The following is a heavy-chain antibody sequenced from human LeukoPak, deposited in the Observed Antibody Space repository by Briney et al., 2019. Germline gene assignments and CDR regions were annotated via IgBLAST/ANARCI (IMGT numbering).Heavy chain of an antibody. D-gene: IGHD1-26*01. CDR1: GYTLTELS. CDR3: ATTRPYSGSYLPSLDY. CDR2: FDPEDGET. V-gene: IGHV1-24*01. J-gene: IGHJ4*02. Sequence: ASVKVSCKVSGYTLTELSMHWVRQAPGKGLEWMGGFDPEDGETIYAQKFQGRVTMTEDTSTDTAYMEQSSLRSEDTAVYYCATTRPYSGSYLPSLDYWGQGTLVTVSS.